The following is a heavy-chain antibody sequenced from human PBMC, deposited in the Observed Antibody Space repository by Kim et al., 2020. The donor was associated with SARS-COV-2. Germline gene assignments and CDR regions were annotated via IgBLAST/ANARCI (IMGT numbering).Heavy chain of an antibody. D-gene: IGHD6-13*01. J-gene: IGHJ5*02. V-gene: IGHV1-2*02. Sequence: QKFQGRVTMTRDTSISTAYMELSRLRSDDTAVYYCASPFTAAAENNWFDPWGQGTLVTVSS. CDR3: ASPFTAAAENNWFDP.